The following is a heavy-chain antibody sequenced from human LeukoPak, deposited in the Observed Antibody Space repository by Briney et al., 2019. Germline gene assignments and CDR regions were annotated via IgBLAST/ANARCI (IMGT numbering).Heavy chain of an antibody. CDR2: ISSSSSYI. Sequence: KTGGSLRLSCAASGFTFSSYSMNWVRQAPGKGLEWVSSISSSSSYIYYADSVKGRFTISRDNAKNSLYLQMNSLRAEDTAVYYCAKDFGGGFDDFWSGYSLGVAFDIWGQGTMVTVSS. V-gene: IGHV3-21*01. J-gene: IGHJ3*02. CDR3: AKDFGGGFDDFWSGYSLGVAFDI. CDR1: GFTFSSYS. D-gene: IGHD3-3*01.